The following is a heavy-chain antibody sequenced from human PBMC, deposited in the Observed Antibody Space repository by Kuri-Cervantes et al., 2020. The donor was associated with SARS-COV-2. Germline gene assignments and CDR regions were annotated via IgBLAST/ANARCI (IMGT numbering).Heavy chain of an antibody. Sequence: GESLKISCAASGFTFDDYGMSWVRQAPGKGLEWVSGINWNGGSTGYADSVKGRFTISRDNAKNSLYLQMNSLRAEDTALYYCARGIQMLRRAEYFQHWGQGTLVTVSS. CDR3: ARGIQMLRRAEYFQH. CDR2: INWNGGST. V-gene: IGHV3-20*04. CDR1: GFTFDDYG. D-gene: IGHD5-18*01. J-gene: IGHJ1*01.